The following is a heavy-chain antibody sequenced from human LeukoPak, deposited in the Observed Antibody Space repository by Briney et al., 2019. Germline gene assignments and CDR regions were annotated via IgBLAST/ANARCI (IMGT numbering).Heavy chain of an antibody. CDR2: IWYDGSNK. Sequence: GGSLRLSCAASGFTFSSYGMHWVRQAPGKGLEWVAVIWYDGSNKYYADSVKGRFTISRDNSKNTLYLQMNSLRAEDTAVCYCAKGIAAAGTGYNYWGQGTLVTVSS. D-gene: IGHD6-13*01. CDR3: AKGIAAAGTGYNY. J-gene: IGHJ4*02. V-gene: IGHV3-33*06. CDR1: GFTFSSYG.